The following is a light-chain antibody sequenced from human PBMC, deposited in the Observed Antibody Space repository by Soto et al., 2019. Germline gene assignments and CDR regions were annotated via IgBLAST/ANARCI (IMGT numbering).Light chain of an antibody. V-gene: IGKV3-11*01. J-gene: IGKJ3*01. CDR3: QQRSNWPPT. Sequence: EIVLTQSPATLSLSPGERATLSCRASQSVSSYLAWYQQKPGQAPRLLIYDASNRATGIPPRFSGSGSGTDFTLTISCLDPEDFAVYYCQQRSNWPPTFGPGTKVDIK. CDR1: QSVSSY. CDR2: DAS.